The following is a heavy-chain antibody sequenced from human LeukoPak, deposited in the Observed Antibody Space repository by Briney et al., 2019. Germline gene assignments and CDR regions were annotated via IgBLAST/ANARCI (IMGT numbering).Heavy chain of an antibody. CDR1: GGTFSSYA. V-gene: IGHV1-69*01. J-gene: IGHJ4*02. D-gene: IGHD6-19*01. Sequence: GASVKVSCKASGGTFSSYAISWVRQAPGQGLEWMGGIIPIFGTANYAQKFQGRVTITADESTSTAYMELSSLRSEDTAVYYCARGGIAVAERYFDYWGQGTLVTVSS. CDR2: IIPIFGTA. CDR3: ARGGIAVAERYFDY.